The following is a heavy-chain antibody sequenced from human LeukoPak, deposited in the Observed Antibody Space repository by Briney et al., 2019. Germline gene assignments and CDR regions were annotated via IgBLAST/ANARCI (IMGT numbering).Heavy chain of an antibody. CDR1: GFTFSSYA. CDR2: ISGSGGST. J-gene: IGHJ3*02. Sequence: GGSLRLSCAASGFTFSSYAMSWVRQAPGKGLEWVSAISGSGGSTYYADSVKGRFTISRDNSNNTLYLQMNSLRAEDTAVYYCAKVAVEYYYDSSGYSYTKLGAFDIWGQGTMVTVSS. D-gene: IGHD3-22*01. CDR3: AKVAVEYYYDSSGYSYTKLGAFDI. V-gene: IGHV3-23*01.